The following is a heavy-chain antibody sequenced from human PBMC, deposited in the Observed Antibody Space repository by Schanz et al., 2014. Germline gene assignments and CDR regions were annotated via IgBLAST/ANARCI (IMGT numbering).Heavy chain of an antibody. V-gene: IGHV3-48*01. CDR2: INSSSSTR. D-gene: IGHD3-22*01. CDR3: VRSPSASSASSAFDY. CDR1: GFTFNTYS. J-gene: IGHJ4*02. Sequence: EVQLVESGGGLVQPGGSLRLSCAASGFTFNTYSMNWVRQAPGKGLEWVSYINSSSSTRYYADSVKGRFTISRDNAKNSLYLQMNSLRAEDTTVYYCVRSPSASSASSAFDYWGQGTLVTVSS.